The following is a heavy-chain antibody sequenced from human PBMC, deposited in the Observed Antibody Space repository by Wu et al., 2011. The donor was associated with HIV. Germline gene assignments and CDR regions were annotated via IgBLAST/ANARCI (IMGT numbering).Heavy chain of an antibody. J-gene: IGHJ4*02. CDR1: GDSFNNYA. D-gene: IGHD2-2*03. Sequence: QVQLVQSGAEVREPGSSVKMSCRASGDSFNNYAISWVRQAPGQGLEWLGRVLPLFGTPTYAQRIQNRATISADETTSTIYMEMSSLRSDDTGIYYCVNRLRGYSGRWGPGTLVIVSS. V-gene: IGHV1-69*15. CDR3: VNRLRGYSGR. CDR2: VLPLFGTP.